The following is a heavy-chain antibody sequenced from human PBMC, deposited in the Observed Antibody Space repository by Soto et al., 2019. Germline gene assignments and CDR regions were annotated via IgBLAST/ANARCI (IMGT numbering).Heavy chain of an antibody. CDR2: IYYSGST. J-gene: IGHJ4*02. CDR1: GGSISSSSYY. V-gene: IGHV4-39*01. CDR3: ASQVGATGSFDY. D-gene: IGHD1-26*01. Sequence: LSLTCTVSGGSISSSSYYWGWIRQPPGKGLEWIGSIYYSGSTYYNPSLKSRVTISVDTSKNQFSLKLSSVTAADTAVYYCASQVGATGSFDYWGQGTLVTVSS.